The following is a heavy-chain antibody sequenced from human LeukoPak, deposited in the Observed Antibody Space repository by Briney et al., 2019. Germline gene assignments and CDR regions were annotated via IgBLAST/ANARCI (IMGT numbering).Heavy chain of an antibody. Sequence: GGSLRLSCAASGFRFSSTGMHWVRQAPGKGLQWVALIWYDGSNSVYADSVKGRFTISRDNSKNTVHLQMNNLRAEDTAVYHCAKDYGTTATAVQLRAPYFDFWGQGALVTVAS. CDR3: AKDYGTTATAVQLRAPYFDF. CDR1: GFRFSSTG. CDR2: IWYDGSNS. D-gene: IGHD4-11*01. V-gene: IGHV3-33*06. J-gene: IGHJ4*02.